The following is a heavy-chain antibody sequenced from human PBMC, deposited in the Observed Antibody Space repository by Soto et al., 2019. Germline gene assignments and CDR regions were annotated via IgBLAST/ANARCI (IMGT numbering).Heavy chain of an antibody. CDR2: TSYDGTNK. V-gene: IGHV3-30*19. CDR3: ARWGTTGGLDV. Sequence: ESGGGVVQPGTSLRLSCVGSGFTFRSFVIHWVRQAPGRGLEWVALTSYDGTNKYFGDSVKGRFTISRDNSRNTVDLQMDSLRLEDTALYYCARWGTTGGLDVWGQGTLVSVSS. D-gene: IGHD3-16*01. CDR1: GFTFRSFV. J-gene: IGHJ4*02.